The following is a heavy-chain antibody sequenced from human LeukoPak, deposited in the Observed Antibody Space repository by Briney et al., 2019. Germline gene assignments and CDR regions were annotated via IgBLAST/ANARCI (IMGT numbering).Heavy chain of an antibody. CDR2: INPNSGGT. CDR3: AREKQRQFGIDAFDI. J-gene: IGHJ3*02. V-gene: IGHV1-2*02. D-gene: IGHD6-25*01. CDR1: GYIFTGYY. Sequence: ASVNVSCKASGYIFTGYYMHWVRQAPGQGLEWMGWINPNSGGTNYAQKFQGRVTMTRDTSISTAYMELSRLRSDDTAVYYCAREKQRQFGIDAFDIWGQGTMVTVSS.